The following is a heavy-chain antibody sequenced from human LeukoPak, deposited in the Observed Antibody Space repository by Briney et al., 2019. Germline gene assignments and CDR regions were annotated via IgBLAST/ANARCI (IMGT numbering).Heavy chain of an antibody. Sequence: SETLSLTCTVSGGSISSYYWSWIRQPAGKGLEWIGRIYTSGSTNYNPSLKSRVTMSVDTSKNQFSLKLSSVTAADTAVYYCARAWRSRSSSDYYYYYMDVWGKGTTVTVSS. CDR1: GGSISSYY. V-gene: IGHV4-4*07. J-gene: IGHJ6*03. CDR2: IYTSGST. CDR3: ARAWRSRSSSDYYYYYMDV. D-gene: IGHD6-6*01.